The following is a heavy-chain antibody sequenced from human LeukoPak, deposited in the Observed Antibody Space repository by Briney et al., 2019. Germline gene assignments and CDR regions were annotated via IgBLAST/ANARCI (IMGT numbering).Heavy chain of an antibody. CDR3: ATNTFYHGGSGLPGDY. V-gene: IGHV4-59*08. J-gene: IGHJ4*02. Sequence: SETLSLTCTVSGGSIRSYYWSWLRQPPGKGLEWIGYIYYRGSTNYNPSLKSRVTISVDTSKNQFSLRLSSVTAADTAVYYCATNTFYHGGSGLPGDYWGQGTLVTVSS. CDR1: GGSIRSYY. CDR2: IYYRGST. D-gene: IGHD3-22*01.